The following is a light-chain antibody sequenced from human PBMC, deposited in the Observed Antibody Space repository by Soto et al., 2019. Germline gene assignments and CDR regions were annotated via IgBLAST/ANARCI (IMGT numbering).Light chain of an antibody. J-gene: IGLJ2*01. Sequence: QSVLTQPASVSGSPGQSITISCTGTSSDVGGYNYVSWYQQHPGKAPKLMIYDVSNRPSGVSNRFSGSKSGNTASLTISGLQAEDEAHYYCSSYTSSSTLVVFGGGTKLTLL. CDR2: DVS. CDR1: SSDVGGYNY. V-gene: IGLV2-14*01. CDR3: SSYTSSSTLVV.